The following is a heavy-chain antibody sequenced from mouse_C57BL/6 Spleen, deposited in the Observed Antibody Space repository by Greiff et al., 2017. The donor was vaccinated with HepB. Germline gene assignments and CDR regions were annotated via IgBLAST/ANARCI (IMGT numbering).Heavy chain of an antibody. CDR1: GYAFSSYW. J-gene: IGHJ2*01. V-gene: IGHV1-80*01. Sequence: QVQLQQSGAELVKPGASVKISCKASGYAFSSYWMNWVKQRPGKGLEWIGQIYPGDGDTNYNGKFKGKATLTADKSSSTAYMQLSSLTSEDSAVYFCARSGYSQSFYYFDYWGQGTTLTVSS. CDR2: IYPGDGDT. D-gene: IGHD2-12*01. CDR3: ARSGYSQSFYYFDY.